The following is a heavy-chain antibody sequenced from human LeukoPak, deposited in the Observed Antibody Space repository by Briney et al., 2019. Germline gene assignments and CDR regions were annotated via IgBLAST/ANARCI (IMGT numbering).Heavy chain of an antibody. CDR1: GFTFSSYA. V-gene: IGHV3-30*01. J-gene: IGHJ4*02. D-gene: IGHD2-2*01. Sequence: GGSLRLSCAASGFTFSSYAMHWVRQAPGKGLEWVAVTSYDGSNKYYADSVKGRFTISRDNSKNTLYLQMNSLRAEDTAVYYCARDPHSSTAPYYFDCWGQGTLVTVSS. CDR2: TSYDGSNK. CDR3: ARDPHSSTAPYYFDC.